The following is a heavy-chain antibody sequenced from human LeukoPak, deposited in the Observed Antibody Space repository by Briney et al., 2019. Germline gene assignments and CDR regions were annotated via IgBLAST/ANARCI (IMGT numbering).Heavy chain of an antibody. CDR3: ARVNRGYYFDY. J-gene: IGHJ4*02. V-gene: IGHV3-7*01. D-gene: IGHD2/OR15-2a*01. Sequence: GGSLRLSCAASGFTFSSYWMSWVRQAPGKGLEWVANIKQDGSEKYYVDSVKGRFTISRDNAKNSLYLQMNSLRAEDTAVFYCARVNRGYYFDYWGQGTLVTVSS. CDR1: GFTFSSYW. CDR2: IKQDGSEK.